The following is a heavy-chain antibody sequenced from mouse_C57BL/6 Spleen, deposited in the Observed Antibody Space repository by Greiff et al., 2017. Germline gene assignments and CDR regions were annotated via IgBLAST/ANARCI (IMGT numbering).Heavy chain of an antibody. J-gene: IGHJ3*01. CDR3: ARGRLRLAWFAY. Sequence: EVKLQESGPGMVKPSQSLSLTCTVTGYSITSGYDWHWIRHFPGNKLEWMGYISYSGSTNYNPSPKSRISITHDTSKNHFFLKLNSVTTEDTATYYCARGRLRLAWFAYWGQGTLVTVSA. CDR2: ISYSGST. V-gene: IGHV3-1*01. D-gene: IGHD3-2*02. CDR1: GYSITSGYD.